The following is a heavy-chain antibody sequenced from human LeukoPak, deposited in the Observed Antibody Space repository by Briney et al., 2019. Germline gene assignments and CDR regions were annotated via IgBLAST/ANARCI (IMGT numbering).Heavy chain of an antibody. D-gene: IGHD2-15*01. V-gene: IGHV1-2*06. Sequence: ASVKVSCKASGYTFTGYYMHWVRQAPGQGLEWMGRINPNSGGTNYAQKFQGRVTMTRDTSISTAYMELSRLRSDDTAVYYCASLRYCSGGSCYSLRAFDIWGQGTMVTVSS. CDR1: GYTFTGYY. J-gene: IGHJ3*02. CDR3: ASLRYCSGGSCYSLRAFDI. CDR2: INPNSGGT.